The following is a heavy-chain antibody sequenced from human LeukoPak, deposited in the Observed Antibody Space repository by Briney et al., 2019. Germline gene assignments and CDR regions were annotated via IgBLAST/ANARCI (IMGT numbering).Heavy chain of an antibody. D-gene: IGHD6-13*01. J-gene: IGHJ4*02. CDR1: GFTFNSYA. CDR3: STGYSSTWG. V-gene: IGHV3-23*01. Sequence: GGSLRLSCAASGFTFNSYAMSWVRQAPGKGLEWVSAISGSGGSTYYADSEKGRFTISRDNSKNTLYLQMNSLRAEDTALYYCSTGYSSTWGWGQGTLVTVSS. CDR2: ISGSGGST.